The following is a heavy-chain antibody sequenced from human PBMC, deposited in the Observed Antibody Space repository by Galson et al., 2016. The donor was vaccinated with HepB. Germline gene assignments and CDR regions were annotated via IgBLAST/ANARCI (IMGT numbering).Heavy chain of an antibody. D-gene: IGHD4-17*01. CDR1: GFTFSTYV. CDR2: ISYDGNNK. J-gene: IGHJ4*02. CDR3: EKSYGDNYYRYFDY. V-gene: IGHV3-30-3*01. Sequence: SLRLSCAASGFTFSTYVLRWVRQAPGKGLEWLAVISYDGNNKYYADSGKGRFTHARDNSKKTLYLQMNSLRAEDTALYYCEKSYGDNYYRYFDYWGQGTLVTVSS.